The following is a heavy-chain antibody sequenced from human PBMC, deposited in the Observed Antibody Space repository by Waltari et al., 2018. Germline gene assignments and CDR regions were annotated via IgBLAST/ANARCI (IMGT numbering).Heavy chain of an antibody. J-gene: IGHJ4*02. CDR3: ARDKADLIDY. V-gene: IGHV3-33*01. CDR2: IWEYGSNK. Sequence: QVQLVESGGGVVQPGRSLRLSCAASGFTFSSYGMHWVRQAPGKGLEWVAVIWEYGSNKYYADSVKGRFTISRDNSKNTLYLQMNSLRAEDTAVYYCARDKADLIDYWGQGTLVTVSS. CDR1: GFTFSSYG. D-gene: IGHD6-19*01.